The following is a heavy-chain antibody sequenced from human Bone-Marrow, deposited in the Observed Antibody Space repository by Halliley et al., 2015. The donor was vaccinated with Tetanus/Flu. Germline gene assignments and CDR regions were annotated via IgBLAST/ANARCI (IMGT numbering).Heavy chain of an antibody. J-gene: IGHJ4*02. D-gene: IGHD3-10*01. CDR2: IYYSGST. Sequence: TLSLTCTVSGGSIKSGGFFSGRIRPPPGKGPEWIGFIYYSGSTYYNPSLKSLVTISVDTSKNRFSLKLSSVTAADTAVYYCARGNYYYGSGAHFDYWGQGTLVTVSS. V-gene: IGHV4-31*01. CDR1: GGSIKSGGFF. CDR3: ARGNYYYGSGAHFDY.